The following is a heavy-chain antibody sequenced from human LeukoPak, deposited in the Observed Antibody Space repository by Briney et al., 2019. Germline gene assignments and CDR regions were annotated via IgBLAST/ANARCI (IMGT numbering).Heavy chain of an antibody. CDR3: AKDYYYDSSGLTAFEY. J-gene: IGHJ4*02. Sequence: GESLRHTCVASGFTFTNYAMTWVRPAPGKGLDWVSAISGSGGSTYYADSGKGRLTISRDNSKNTLYLQMNSLRAEDTAIYYCAKDYYYDSSGLTAFEYWGQGALVTVSS. V-gene: IGHV3-23*01. CDR2: ISGSGGST. CDR1: GFTFTNYA. D-gene: IGHD3-22*01.